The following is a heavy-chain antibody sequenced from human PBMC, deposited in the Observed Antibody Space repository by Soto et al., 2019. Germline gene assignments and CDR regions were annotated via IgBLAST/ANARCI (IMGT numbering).Heavy chain of an antibody. Sequence: QVHLVQSGAEVKKPGASVKVSCKGSGYAFTTYGITWVRQAPGQGLEWMGWISAHNGNTNYAQKLQGRVTVTRDTSTSTAYIEPGRLRSDDTAGYYCARGRYGDYWGQGALVTVSS. CDR2: ISAHNGNT. CDR3: ARGRYGDY. D-gene: IGHD1-1*01. J-gene: IGHJ4*02. CDR1: GYAFTTYG. V-gene: IGHV1-18*01.